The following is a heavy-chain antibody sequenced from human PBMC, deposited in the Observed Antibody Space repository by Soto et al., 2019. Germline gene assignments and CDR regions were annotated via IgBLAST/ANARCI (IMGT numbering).Heavy chain of an antibody. CDR2: ISSSSSTI. V-gene: IGHV3-48*01. J-gene: IGHJ4*02. Sequence: GGSLRLSCAASGFTFSSYSMNWVRQAPGKGLEWVSYISSSSSTIYYADSVKGRFTISRDNAKNSLYLQMNSLRSDDTAVYYCARGGDGYNFGAVYWGQGTPVTVSS. D-gene: IGHD2-21*01. CDR3: ARGGDGYNFGAVY. CDR1: GFTFSSYS.